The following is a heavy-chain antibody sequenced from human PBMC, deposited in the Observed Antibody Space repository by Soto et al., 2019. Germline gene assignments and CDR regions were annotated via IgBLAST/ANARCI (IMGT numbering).Heavy chain of an antibody. CDR3: ATGGYCSGTSDPHHFDY. V-gene: IGHV5-51*01. CDR1: GYSFTTYW. D-gene: IGHD2-15*01. Sequence: PGESLKISCQGSGYSFTTYWIGWVRQIPGKGLEWMGIIYPGDSDTRYSPSFQGQVTISADKSISTAYLQWSSLKASDTAIYYCATGGYCSGTSDPHHFDYWGQGTLVTVSS. J-gene: IGHJ4*02. CDR2: IYPGDSDT.